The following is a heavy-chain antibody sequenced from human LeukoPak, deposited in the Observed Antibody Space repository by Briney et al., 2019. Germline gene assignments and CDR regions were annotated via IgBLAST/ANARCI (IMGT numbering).Heavy chain of an antibody. D-gene: IGHD1-26*01. J-gene: IGHJ4*02. V-gene: IGHV4-38-2*02. CDR2: IYHSRST. CDR3: ARDLELGATGLGY. CDR1: GYSISSGYY. Sequence: SETLSLTCAVSGYSISSGYYWGWIRQPPGKGLEWIGSIYHSRSTYYNPSLKSRVTISVDTSKNQFSLKLRSVTAADTAVYYCARDLELGATGLGYWGQGTLVTVSS.